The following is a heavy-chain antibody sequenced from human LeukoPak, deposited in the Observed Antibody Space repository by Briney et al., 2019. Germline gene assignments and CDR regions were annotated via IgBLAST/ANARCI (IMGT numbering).Heavy chain of an antibody. CDR1: GFTFSSYW. J-gene: IGHJ3*02. V-gene: IGHV3-30*18. Sequence: PGGSLRLSCAASGFTFSSYWMHWVRQGPGKGLEWVAVISYDGSNKYYADSVKGRFTISRDNTKNTLYLQMNSLRAEDTAVYYCAKQCGGSDWFDAFDIWGQGTMVTVSS. CDR2: ISYDGSNK. D-gene: IGHD6-19*01. CDR3: AKQCGGSDWFDAFDI.